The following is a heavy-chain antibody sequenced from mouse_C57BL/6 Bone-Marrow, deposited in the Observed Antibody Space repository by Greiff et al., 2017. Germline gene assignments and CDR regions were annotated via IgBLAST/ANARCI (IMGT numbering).Heavy chain of an antibody. D-gene: IGHD1-1*01. CDR2: ILPSIGRT. Sequence: QVQLQESGSELRSPGSSVKLSCKDFDSEVFPIAYMSWVRQKPGHGFEWIGGILPSIGRTIYGEKFEDKATLDADTLSNTAYLELNSLTSEDSAIYYGARVPVTTVVRYYAMDYWGQGTSVTVSS. CDR1: DSEVFPIAY. CDR3: ARVPVTTVVRYYAMDY. J-gene: IGHJ4*01. V-gene: IGHV15-2*01.